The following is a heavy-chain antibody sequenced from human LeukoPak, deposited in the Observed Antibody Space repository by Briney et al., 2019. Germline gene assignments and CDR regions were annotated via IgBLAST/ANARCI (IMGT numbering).Heavy chain of an antibody. V-gene: IGHV3-30*18. CDR2: ISYDGSNK. D-gene: IGHD6-19*01. J-gene: IGHJ4*02. CDR1: GFTFSSYW. Sequence: GGSLRLSCAASGFTFSSYWMSWVRQAPGKGLEWVAVISYDGSNKYYADSVKGRFTISRDNSKNTLYLQMNSLRAEDTAVYYCAKVSAGGSGWYYFDYWGQGTLVTVSS. CDR3: AKVSAGGSGWYYFDY.